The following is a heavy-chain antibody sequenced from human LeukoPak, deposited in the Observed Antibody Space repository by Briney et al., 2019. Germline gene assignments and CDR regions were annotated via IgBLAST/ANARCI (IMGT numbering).Heavy chain of an antibody. V-gene: IGHV1-69*05. CDR3: GRKAGDCGANSCYSIDY. Sequence: SVKVSCKAFGGSFSSEAISWVRQAPGQGLEWMGGIIPISGTANYAQKFQGRVTITTDESTSTAYMEVSSLTSEDTAVYFCGRKAGDCGANSCYSIDYWGQGTLVTVSS. D-gene: IGHD2-15*01. CDR2: IIPISGTA. J-gene: IGHJ4*02. CDR1: GGSFSSEA.